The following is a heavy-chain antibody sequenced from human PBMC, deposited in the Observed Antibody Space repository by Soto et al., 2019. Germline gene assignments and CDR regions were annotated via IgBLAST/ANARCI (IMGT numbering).Heavy chain of an antibody. Sequence: QVQLVQSGAEVKKPGASVKVSCKASGYTFTSYYMHWVRQAPGQGLEWMGIINPSCGSSYAKKFQGRDTMNKDTSTRTVNMELGSVTAEDSAGYYCATDQYNPKGATGYWYFALGGRGTVVPASS. D-gene: IGHD1-1*01. J-gene: IGHJ2*01. CDR1: GYTFTSYY. CDR2: INPSCGS. V-gene: IGHV1-46*03. CDR3: ATDQYNPKGATGYWYFAL.